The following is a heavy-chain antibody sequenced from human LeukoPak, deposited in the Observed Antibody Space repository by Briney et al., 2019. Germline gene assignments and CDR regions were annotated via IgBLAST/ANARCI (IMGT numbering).Heavy chain of an antibody. Sequence: PSETLSLTCTVSGGSISSSSYYWGWIRQPPGKGLEWIGSIYYSGSTYYNPSLKSRVTISVDTSKNQFSLKLSSVTAADTAVYYCARDYGGNGWGQGTLVTVSS. CDR3: ARDYGGNG. V-gene: IGHV4-39*07. CDR1: GGSISSSSYY. CDR2: IYYSGST. D-gene: IGHD4-23*01. J-gene: IGHJ4*02.